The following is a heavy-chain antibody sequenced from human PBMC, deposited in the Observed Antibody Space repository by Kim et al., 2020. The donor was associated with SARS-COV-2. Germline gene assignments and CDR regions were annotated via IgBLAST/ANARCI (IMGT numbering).Heavy chain of an antibody. CDR2: ISAYNGNT. D-gene: IGHD6-19*01. V-gene: IGHV1-18*01. J-gene: IGHJ4*02. Sequence: ASVKVSCKASGYTFTSYGISWVRQAPGQGLEWMGWISAYNGNTNYAQKLQGRVTMTTDTSTSTAYMELRSLRSDDTAVYYCARDPKIGYSSGWPIDYWGQGTLVTVSS. CDR3: ARDPKIGYSSGWPIDY. CDR1: GYTFTSYG.